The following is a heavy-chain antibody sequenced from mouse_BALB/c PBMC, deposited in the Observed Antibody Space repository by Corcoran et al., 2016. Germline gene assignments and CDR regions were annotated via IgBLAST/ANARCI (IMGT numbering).Heavy chain of an antibody. CDR2: IDPFNGGT. D-gene: IGHD4-1*01. CDR3: ARSNFYLDD. V-gene: IGHV1S135*01. CDR1: GYSFTSYY. Sequence: EIQLQQSGPELMKPGASVRISGMASGYSFTSYYMHWLKLSHGKSLEWMGYIDPFNGGTSYNQKFKGKTTLTVDKSSSTAYMHLSSLTSEDSAVYYCARSNFYLDDWGQGTTLTVSS. J-gene: IGHJ2*01.